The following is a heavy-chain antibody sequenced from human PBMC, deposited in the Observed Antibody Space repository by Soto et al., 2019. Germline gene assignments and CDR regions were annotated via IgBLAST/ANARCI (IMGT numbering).Heavy chain of an antibody. Sequence: SETLSLTFTVSGGSVRDGSYYLAWVRQPPGKGLEWIGHIYHSGSTIYNPSLKSRVTISIDTSKSQFSLNLNSMTAADTAVYYCAGYNWNYYFDPWGQGTLVTVSS. D-gene: IGHD1-7*01. CDR2: IYHSGST. J-gene: IGHJ5*02. V-gene: IGHV4-61*01. CDR3: AGYNWNYYFDP. CDR1: GGSVRDGSYY.